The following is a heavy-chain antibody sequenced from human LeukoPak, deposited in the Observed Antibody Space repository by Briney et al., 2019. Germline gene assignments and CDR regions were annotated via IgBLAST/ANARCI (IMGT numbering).Heavy chain of an antibody. J-gene: IGHJ4*02. D-gene: IGHD3-3*01. V-gene: IGHV1-3*01. Sequence: GASVKVSCKASGYTFTSYAMHWVRQAPGQRLEWMGWINAGNGNTKYSQKFQGRVTITRDTSASTAYMELSSLRSEDTAVYYCAREGHYDFWSAYAFDYWGQGTLVTVSS. CDR2: INAGNGNT. CDR1: GYTFTSYA. CDR3: AREGHYDFWSAYAFDY.